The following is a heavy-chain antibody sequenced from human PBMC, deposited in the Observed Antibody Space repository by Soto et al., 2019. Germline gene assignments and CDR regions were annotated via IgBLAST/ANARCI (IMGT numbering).Heavy chain of an antibody. CDR1: GGTFSSYA. CDR3: ATGTTLTARFDP. CDR2: IIPIFGTA. D-gene: IGHD4-17*01. V-gene: IGHV1-69*01. J-gene: IGHJ5*02. Sequence: SVKVCCNAAGGTFSSYAIVWVRQAPGQGLEWMGGIIPIFGTANYAQKFQGRVTITADESTSTAYMELSSLRSEDTAVYYCATGTTLTARFDPWGQGTLVTVSS.